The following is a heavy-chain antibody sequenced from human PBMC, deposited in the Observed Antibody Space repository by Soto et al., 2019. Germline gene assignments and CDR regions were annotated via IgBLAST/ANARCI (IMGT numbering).Heavy chain of an antibody. D-gene: IGHD3-10*01. V-gene: IGHV1-18*04. Sequence: ASVKVSCKASGYTFTSYCISWVRQAPGQGLEWMGWISAYNGNTNYAQKLQGRVTMTTDTSTSTAYMELRSLRSDDTAVYYCARESGFYYYGSGSFPDFDYWGQGTLVTVSS. CDR3: ARESGFYYYGSGSFPDFDY. J-gene: IGHJ4*02. CDR1: GYTFTSYC. CDR2: ISAYNGNT.